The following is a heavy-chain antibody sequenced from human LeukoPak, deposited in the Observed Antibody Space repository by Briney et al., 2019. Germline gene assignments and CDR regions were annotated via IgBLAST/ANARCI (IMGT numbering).Heavy chain of an antibody. CDR2: ISYDGSNK. CDR1: GFTFSSYG. D-gene: IGHD6-19*01. Sequence: GGSLRLSCAASGFTFSSYGMHWVRQAPGKGLEWVAVISYDGSNKYYADSVKGRFTISRDNSKNTLYLQMNSLRAEDTAVYYCARDYRYSSGWTVFDYWGQGTLVTVSS. V-gene: IGHV3-30*03. J-gene: IGHJ4*02. CDR3: ARDYRYSSGWTVFDY.